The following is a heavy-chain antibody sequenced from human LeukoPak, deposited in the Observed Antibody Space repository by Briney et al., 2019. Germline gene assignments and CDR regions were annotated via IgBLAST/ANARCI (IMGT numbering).Heavy chain of an antibody. J-gene: IGHJ4*02. V-gene: IGHV4-30-4*01. CDR1: GDSISSGDYY. CDR2: IYYTGST. Sequence: SETLSLTCTVSGDSISSGDYYWTWIRQPPGKGLEWIAYIYYTGSTYYNPSLKSRVTISVDTSKNQFSLKMTSLTAADTAVYYCANLWRVIIEGGATPPANWGPGILVNVYS. CDR3: ANLWRVIIEGGATPPAN. D-gene: IGHD3-3*01.